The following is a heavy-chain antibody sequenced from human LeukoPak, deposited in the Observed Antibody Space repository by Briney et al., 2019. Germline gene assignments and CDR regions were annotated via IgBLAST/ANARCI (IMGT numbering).Heavy chain of an antibody. J-gene: IGHJ5*02. Sequence: GASVKVSCKASGYTFTGYYMHWVRQAPGQRLEWMGWINPNGADTNYAQKFQGRVTMTRDTSISTAYMELSRLTSDDTAVYYCAREGGTTATYNWFDPWGQGTLVTVSS. CDR2: INPNGADT. D-gene: IGHD4-17*01. V-gene: IGHV1-2*02. CDR3: AREGGTTATYNWFDP. CDR1: GYTFTGYY.